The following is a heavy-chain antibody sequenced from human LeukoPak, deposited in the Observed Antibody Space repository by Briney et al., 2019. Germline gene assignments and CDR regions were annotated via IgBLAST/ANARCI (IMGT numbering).Heavy chain of an antibody. CDR1: GFSVTSNH. J-gene: IGHJ4*02. CDR2: IYTGGTT. D-gene: IGHD6-6*01. V-gene: IGHV3-66*01. CDR3: ARDSSSYYFDY. Sequence: GGSLRLSCAASGFSVTSNHMNWVRQAPGKGLEWVSIIYTGGTTHYADSLNDRFTISRDDSINTMYLQMNSLRAEDTAVYYCARDSSSYYFDYWGQGTLVTVSS.